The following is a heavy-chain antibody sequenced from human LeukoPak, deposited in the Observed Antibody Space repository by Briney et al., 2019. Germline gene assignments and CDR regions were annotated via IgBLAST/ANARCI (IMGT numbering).Heavy chain of an antibody. Sequence: ASVTVSCKASGYTFTSYGISWVRQAPGQGLEWMGWISAYNGNTNYAQKLHRSVTMTPHTSTSTAYMELRSLRSDDTAVYYCARDRGGSLGDWGQGTLVTVSS. D-gene: IGHD3-16*01. CDR1: GYTFTSYG. J-gene: IGHJ4*02. CDR2: ISAYNGNT. CDR3: ARDRGGSLGD. V-gene: IGHV1-18*01.